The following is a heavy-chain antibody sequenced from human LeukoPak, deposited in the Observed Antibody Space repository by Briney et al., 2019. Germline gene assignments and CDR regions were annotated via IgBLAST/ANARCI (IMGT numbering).Heavy chain of an antibody. J-gene: IGHJ4*02. CDR2: IYYSGSS. Sequence: SETLSLTCTVSGGSINNGGYYWSWIRQHPGKGLEWIGYIYYSGSSYYNPSLRSRVAISVDTSKNHFSLKLSSVTAADTAVYYCARVSDSSAISGYYFDYWGQGTLVTVSS. V-gene: IGHV4-31*03. D-gene: IGHD3-22*01. CDR1: GGSINNGGYY. CDR3: ARVSDSSAISGYYFDY.